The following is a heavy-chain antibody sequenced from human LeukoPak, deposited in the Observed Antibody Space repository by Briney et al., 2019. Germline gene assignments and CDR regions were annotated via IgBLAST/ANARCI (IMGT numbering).Heavy chain of an antibody. CDR3: AKDGRSDLGDHHEYFDY. J-gene: IGHJ4*02. D-gene: IGHD4-17*01. Sequence: PGGSLRLSCAASGFPFSSYAMSWVRQAPGKGLEWVSAVSYTGGMTYYADSVEGRFTISRDNSKNTLYLQMNGLRAEDTAVYYCAKDGRSDLGDHHEYFDYWGQGTLVTVSS. V-gene: IGHV3-23*01. CDR1: GFPFSSYA. CDR2: VSYTGGMT.